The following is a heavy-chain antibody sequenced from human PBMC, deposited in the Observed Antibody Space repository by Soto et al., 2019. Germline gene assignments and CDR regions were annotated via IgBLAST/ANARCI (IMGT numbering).Heavy chain of an antibody. Sequence: QVLLVQSGAEVKKPGASVKVSCKASGYTFTDYYIHWVRQAPGQGLEWMGWIDGDSGDTKYAQNFQDWVTMTRDTSSITAYMELSRPTSDDTAVDYCARAPNNGRAGVYGMDVWGQGTTVIVSS. CDR3: ARAPNNGRAGVYGMDV. J-gene: IGHJ6*02. CDR2: IDGDSGDT. CDR1: GYTFTDYY. D-gene: IGHD1-26*01. V-gene: IGHV1-2*04.